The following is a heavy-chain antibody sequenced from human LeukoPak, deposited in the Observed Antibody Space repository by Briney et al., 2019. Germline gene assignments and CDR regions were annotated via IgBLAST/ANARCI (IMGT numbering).Heavy chain of an antibody. J-gene: IGHJ6*03. V-gene: IGHV4-38-2*02. Sequence: SETLSLTCTFSGYSISSGYYWGWNRPPPGKGREWIGSIFFSGSTYYNPSLKSRVTISVDTSKNQFSLKLSSVTAADTAVYYCASPALFAVAGSSQYYYYYMDVWGKGTTVTVSS. CDR1: GYSISSGYY. D-gene: IGHD6-19*01. CDR3: ASPALFAVAGSSQYYYYYMDV. CDR2: IFFSGST.